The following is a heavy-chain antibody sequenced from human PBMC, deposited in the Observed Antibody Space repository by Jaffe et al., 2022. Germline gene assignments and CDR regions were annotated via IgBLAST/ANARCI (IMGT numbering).Heavy chain of an antibody. D-gene: IGHD3-10*01. CDR2: ISTGSSYK. V-gene: IGHV3-21*06. CDR1: GFTFSSNT. Sequence: EVQLVESGGGLVKPGGSLRLSCTASGFTFSSNTMNWVRQAPGKGLEWVSSISTGSSYKNYADSVKGRFTISRDNAKNSLYLQMHSLRAEDTAVYYCARDLSGSGSNYIYYYYMDVWGKGTTVTVSS. J-gene: IGHJ6*03. CDR3: ARDLSGSGSNYIYYYYMDV.